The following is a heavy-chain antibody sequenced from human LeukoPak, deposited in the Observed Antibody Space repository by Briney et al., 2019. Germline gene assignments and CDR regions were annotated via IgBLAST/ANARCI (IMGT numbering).Heavy chain of an antibody. CDR3: AKGGGWYAPENDY. V-gene: IGHV3-23*01. CDR1: GFTISNYA. CDR2: ISDSGGNT. Sequence: PGGSLRLSCAASGFTISNYAMSWVRQAPGKGLEWVSGISDSGGNTYYADSVKGRFTISRDNSKNTLYLQMNSLRAEDTAVYYCAKGGGWYAPENDYWGQGTLVTVSS. D-gene: IGHD6-19*01. J-gene: IGHJ4*02.